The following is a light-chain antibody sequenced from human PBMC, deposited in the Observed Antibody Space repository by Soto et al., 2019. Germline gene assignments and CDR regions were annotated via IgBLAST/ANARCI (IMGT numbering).Light chain of an antibody. CDR2: GAS. J-gene: IGKJ5*01. CDR1: QSVGTY. Sequence: IVLTHSPATLSLSPGERATLSCRASQSVGTYLAWYQQKPGQAPRLLIYGASNRATGIPDRFSGSGSGTDSTLTISSLEPEDFAVYYCQQRSNWPITCGQGTRRAIK. V-gene: IGKV3-11*01. CDR3: QQRSNWPIT.